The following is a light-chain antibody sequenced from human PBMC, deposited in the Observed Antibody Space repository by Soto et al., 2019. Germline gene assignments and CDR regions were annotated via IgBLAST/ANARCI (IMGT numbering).Light chain of an antibody. Sequence: QSVLTQPPSVSGAPGQRVTISCTGSSSNIGAGYDVHWYQQLPGTAPKLLIYGNSNRPSGVSDRFSVSKSGTSASLAITGLQAEDEADYYCHSYDSSLSGSVFGGGTKLPVL. J-gene: IGLJ3*02. CDR2: GNS. CDR1: SSNIGAGYD. V-gene: IGLV1-40*01. CDR3: HSYDSSLSGSV.